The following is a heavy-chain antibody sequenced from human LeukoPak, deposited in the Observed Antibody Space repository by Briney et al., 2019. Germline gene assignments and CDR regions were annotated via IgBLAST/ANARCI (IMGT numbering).Heavy chain of an antibody. CDR1: GFTFSGSA. V-gene: IGHV3-73*01. D-gene: IGHD1-14*01. CDR3: GKGDPDHLSPIGY. J-gene: IGHJ4*02. CDR2: IRSKANSYAT. Sequence: GGSLKLSCAASGFTFSGSAMHWVRQASGKGLEWVGRIRSKANSYATAYAASVKGRFTISRDNSKNTLHLQMNTLRVEDTAVYYCGKGDPDHLSPIGYWGQGTLVTVSS.